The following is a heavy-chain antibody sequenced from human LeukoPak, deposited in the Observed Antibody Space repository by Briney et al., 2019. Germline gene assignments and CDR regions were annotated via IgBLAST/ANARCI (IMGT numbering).Heavy chain of an antibody. J-gene: IGHJ5*02. CDR2: INGRGDNT. D-gene: IGHD2/OR15-2a*01. CDR1: GVIISSHA. CDR3: AKDRVSPGFNWFDP. V-gene: IGHV3-23*01. Sequence: GGSLRLSCAASGVIISSHAMSWVRQAPGKGLEWVSAINGRGDNTYYADFVKGRFTISRDNSKSTVYLQMNSLRTEDTAVYYCAKDRVSPGFNWFDPWGQGTLVTVSS.